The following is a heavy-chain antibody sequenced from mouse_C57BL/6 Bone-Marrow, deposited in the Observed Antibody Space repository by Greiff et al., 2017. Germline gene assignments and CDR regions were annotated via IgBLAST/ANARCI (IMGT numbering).Heavy chain of an antibody. D-gene: IGHD1-1*01. CDR3: AREAGSSTIDY. Sequence: VQLQQPGAELVRPGTSVKLSCKASGYTFTSYWMHWVKQRPGQGLEWIGVIDPSDSYTNYTQKFKGKATLTVDTSSSTAYIQLSSLTSEDSAVYYFAREAGSSTIDYWGQGTTLTVSS. CDR2: IDPSDSYT. CDR1: GYTFTSYW. V-gene: IGHV1-59*01. J-gene: IGHJ2*01.